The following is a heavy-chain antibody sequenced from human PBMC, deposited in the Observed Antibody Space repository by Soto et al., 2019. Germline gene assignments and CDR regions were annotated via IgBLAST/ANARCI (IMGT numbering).Heavy chain of an antibody. Sequence: GGSLRLSCAASGFTFSSYWMSWVRQAPGKGLEWVSVIDSGGTTYYADSVKGRSTISRDNSENKLYFQMNSLRAEDTAVYYCASSPRYYYYGMDVWGQGTTVTVSS. CDR1: GFTFSSYW. V-gene: IGHV3-53*01. J-gene: IGHJ6*02. CDR3: ASSPRYYYYGMDV. CDR2: IDSGGTT.